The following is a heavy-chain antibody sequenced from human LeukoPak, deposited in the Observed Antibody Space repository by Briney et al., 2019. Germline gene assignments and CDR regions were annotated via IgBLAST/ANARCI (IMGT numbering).Heavy chain of an antibody. CDR2: ISSSGTTI. Sequence: GGSLRLSCAASGFTFRTSGMNWVRQAPGKGLEWVSYISSSGTTISYAQSVKGRFTISRDNSKSTLSLQMNSLRAEDSAIYYCAKGTLEHCTGAICYPFDYWGQGSLVTVSS. J-gene: IGHJ4*02. CDR3: AKGTLEHCTGAICYPFDY. CDR1: GFTFRTSG. V-gene: IGHV3-48*01. D-gene: IGHD2-8*02.